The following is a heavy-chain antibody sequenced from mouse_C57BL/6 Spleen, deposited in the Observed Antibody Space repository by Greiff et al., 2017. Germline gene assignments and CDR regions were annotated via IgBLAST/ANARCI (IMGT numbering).Heavy chain of an antibody. Sequence: EVKVEESGPGMVKPSQSLSLTCTVTGYSITSGYDWHWIRHFPGNKLEWMGYISYSGSTNYNPSLKSRISITHDTSKSHFFLKLNSVTTEDTATYYCAREGDYSNYFAYWGQGTLVTVSA. CDR2: ISYSGST. J-gene: IGHJ3*01. CDR1: GYSITSGYD. V-gene: IGHV3-1*01. D-gene: IGHD2-5*01. CDR3: AREGDYSNYFAY.